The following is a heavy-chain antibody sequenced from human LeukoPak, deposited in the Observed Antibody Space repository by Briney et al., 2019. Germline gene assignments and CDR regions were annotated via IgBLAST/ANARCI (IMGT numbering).Heavy chain of an antibody. CDR1: GYTFTSYG. V-gene: IGHV1-18*01. CDR3: ATGTGYAAEGFDY. Sequence: ASVKVSCKASGYTFTSYGISWVRQAPGQGLEWMGWISAYNGNTNYAQKFQGRVTITADESTSTAYMELSSLRSEDTAVYYCATGTGYAAEGFDYWGQGTLVTVSS. D-gene: IGHD3/OR15-3a*01. J-gene: IGHJ4*02. CDR2: ISAYNGNT.